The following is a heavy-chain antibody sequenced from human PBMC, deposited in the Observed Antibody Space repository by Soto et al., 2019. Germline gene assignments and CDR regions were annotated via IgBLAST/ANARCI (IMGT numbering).Heavy chain of an antibody. V-gene: IGHV1-8*01. CDR1: GYMFTSYD. Sequence: QVQLVQSGAEVKQPGASVKVSCRASGYMFTSYDLNWVRQASGQGLEWMGWTNPNTGDTGYAQKFQGRVTMTMDASISTAYLEVSSLRSEDTAVYYCTRSRNNLAPQEIWGQGTMVTVSS. J-gene: IGHJ3*02. CDR2: TNPNTGDT. CDR3: TRSRNNLAPQEI.